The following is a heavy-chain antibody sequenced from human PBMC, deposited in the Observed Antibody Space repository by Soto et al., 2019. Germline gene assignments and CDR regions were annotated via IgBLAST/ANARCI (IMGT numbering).Heavy chain of an antibody. J-gene: IGHJ6*02. Sequence: SETLSLTCAVYGGSFSGYYWSWIRQPPGKGLEWIGEINHSGSTNYDPSLKSRVTISVDTSKNQFSLKLSSVTAADTAVYYCARGYSSSWYYYYGMDVWGQGTTVTVSS. V-gene: IGHV4-34*01. CDR2: INHSGST. D-gene: IGHD6-13*01. CDR3: ARGYSSSWYYYYGMDV. CDR1: GGSFSGYY.